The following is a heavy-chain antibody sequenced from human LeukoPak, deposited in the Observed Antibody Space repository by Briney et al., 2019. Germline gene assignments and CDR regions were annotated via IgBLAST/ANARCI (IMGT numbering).Heavy chain of an antibody. D-gene: IGHD2-2*03. CDR1: GSTFSSYA. CDR2: ISYDGSNK. V-gene: IGHV3-30-3*01. Sequence: PGGSLRLSCAASGSTFSSYAMHWVRQAPGKGLEWVAVISYDGSNKYYADSVKGRFTISRDNSKNTLYLQMNSLRAEDTAVYYCARGPHGYCSSTSCYSSFDYWGQGTLVTVSS. J-gene: IGHJ4*02. CDR3: ARGPHGYCSSTSCYSSFDY.